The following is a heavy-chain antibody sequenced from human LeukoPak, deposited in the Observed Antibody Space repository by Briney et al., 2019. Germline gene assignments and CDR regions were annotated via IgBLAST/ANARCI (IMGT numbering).Heavy chain of an antibody. D-gene: IGHD1-1*01. CDR1: GFTFSSFD. CDR3: ARGPPRGKYYYMDV. Sequence: GGSLRLSCAASGFTFSSFDVHWVRQPTGQGLEWVSTIGTASDTYYPGSVEGRFTLSRDNAKNSLYLQMNSLTAGDTAVYYCARGPPRGKYYYMDVWGKGTTVTVSS. CDR2: IGTASDT. V-gene: IGHV3-13*01. J-gene: IGHJ6*03.